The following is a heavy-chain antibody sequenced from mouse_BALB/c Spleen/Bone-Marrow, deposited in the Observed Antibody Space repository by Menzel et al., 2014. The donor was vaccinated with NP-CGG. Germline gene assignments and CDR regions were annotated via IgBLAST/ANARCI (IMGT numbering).Heavy chain of an antibody. CDR1: GFTFNNYG. Sequence: EVKLVESGGGLVQPGGSLKVSCAASGFTFNNYGMSWVRQTPDKRLELVATINRNGGSSYYPDSVKGRFTISRDNAKNTLYLQMSSLKSEDTAIYYCSRGNYGNYVDYFGYWGQGTTLTVSS. V-gene: IGHV5-6-3*01. J-gene: IGHJ2*01. CDR3: SRGNYGNYVDYFGY. CDR2: INRNGGSS. D-gene: IGHD2-1*01.